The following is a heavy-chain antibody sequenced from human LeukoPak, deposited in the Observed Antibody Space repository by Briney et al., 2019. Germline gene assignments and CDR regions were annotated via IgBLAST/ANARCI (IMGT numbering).Heavy chain of an antibody. Sequence: SDTLSLTCIVSGGSMSTYSWTWLRQPAEKALEWIGQIYTSGNTNYNPSLKSRVTMSVDTSKNQFSLKLTSVTAADTAVYYCARRGSISSWSFDYWGQGIQVTVFS. D-gene: IGHD3-16*01. CDR2: IYTSGNT. J-gene: IGHJ4*02. V-gene: IGHV4-4*07. CDR1: GGSMSTYS. CDR3: ARRGSISSWSFDY.